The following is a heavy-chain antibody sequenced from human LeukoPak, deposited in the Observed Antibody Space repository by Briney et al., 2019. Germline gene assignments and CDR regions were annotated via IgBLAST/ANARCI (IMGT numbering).Heavy chain of an antibody. Sequence: SETLSLTCAVSGGSFSDYYWSWIRQPPGKGLEWIGYIYYSGSTNYNPSLKSRVTISVDTSKNQFSLKLSSVTAADTAVYYCASGRDGYNYTPLYYGMDVWGQGTTVTVSS. CDR3: ASGRDGYNYTPLYYGMDV. D-gene: IGHD5-24*01. V-gene: IGHV4-59*01. J-gene: IGHJ6*02. CDR2: IYYSGST. CDR1: GGSFSDYY.